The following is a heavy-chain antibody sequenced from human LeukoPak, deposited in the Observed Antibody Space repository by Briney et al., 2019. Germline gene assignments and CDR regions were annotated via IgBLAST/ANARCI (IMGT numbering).Heavy chain of an antibody. D-gene: IGHD1-26*01. V-gene: IGHV1-46*01. Sequence: ASVKVSCKASGYTFTNYYMHWVRQAPGQGLEWMGIINPSGGSTSYAQKFQGRVTMTRDTSTSTVYMELSSLRSEDTAVYYCARDLGSYLYWFDPWGQGTLVTVSS. CDR2: INPSGGST. CDR1: GYTFTNYY. J-gene: IGHJ5*02. CDR3: ARDLGSYLYWFDP.